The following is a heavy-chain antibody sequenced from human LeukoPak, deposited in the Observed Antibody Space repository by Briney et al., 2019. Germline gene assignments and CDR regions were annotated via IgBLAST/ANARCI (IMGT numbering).Heavy chain of an antibody. CDR1: GGSISSSSYY. V-gene: IGHV4-39*07. J-gene: IGHJ5*02. CDR3: ARDDRSGTYGYYVGNWFDP. CDR2: IYYSGST. D-gene: IGHD4-17*01. Sequence: SETLSLTCTVSGGSISSSSYYWGWIRQPPGKGLEWIGSIYYSGSTYYNPSLKSRVTISVDTSKKQFSLKLSSVTAADTAVYYCARDDRSGTYGYYVGNWFDPWGQGTLVTVSS.